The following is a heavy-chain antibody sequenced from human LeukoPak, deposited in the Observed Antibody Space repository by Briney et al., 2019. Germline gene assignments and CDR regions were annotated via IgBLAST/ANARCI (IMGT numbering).Heavy chain of an antibody. D-gene: IGHD6-19*01. CDR1: GGSISGYY. CDR2: IYYSGST. J-gene: IGHJ4*02. Sequence: PSETLSLTCTVSGGSISGYYWSWIRQPPGKGLEWIGYIYYSGSTNYNPSLKSRVTISVDTSKNQFSLKLSSVTAADTAVYYCARSSGVAGTLYYFDYWGQGTLVTVSS. CDR3: ARSSGVAGTLYYFDY. V-gene: IGHV4-59*08.